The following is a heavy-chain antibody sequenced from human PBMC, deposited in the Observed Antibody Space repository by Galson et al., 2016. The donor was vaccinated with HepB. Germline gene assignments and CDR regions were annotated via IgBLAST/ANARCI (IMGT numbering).Heavy chain of an antibody. CDR3: AKLSQYCGDDCPRHFDL. CDR1: GFIFSSKD. V-gene: IGHV3-23*01. D-gene: IGHD2-21*01. Sequence: SLRLSCAASGFIFSSKDMSWVRQAPGQGLEWVSSIGGRGVNTYYADSVKGRFTISRDNSNNILFLQSSSLRAEDTALYFCAKLSQYCGDDCPRHFDLWGRGTLVTVSS. J-gene: IGHJ2*01. CDR2: IGGRGVNT.